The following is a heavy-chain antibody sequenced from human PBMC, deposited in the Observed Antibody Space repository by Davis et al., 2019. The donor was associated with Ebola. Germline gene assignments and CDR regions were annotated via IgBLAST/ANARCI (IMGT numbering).Heavy chain of an antibody. CDR3: ARHDYGDSHFDY. Sequence: SQTLSLTCAVYGGSFSGYYWSWIRQPPGKGLEWIGSIYHSGRTSYNASLKSRLTMSLDMSKNQFSLKLTSVTAADTAVYYCARHDYGDSHFDYWGQGTLVTVSS. CDR2: IYHSGRT. J-gene: IGHJ4*02. CDR1: GGSFSGYY. V-gene: IGHV4-34*01. D-gene: IGHD4-17*01.